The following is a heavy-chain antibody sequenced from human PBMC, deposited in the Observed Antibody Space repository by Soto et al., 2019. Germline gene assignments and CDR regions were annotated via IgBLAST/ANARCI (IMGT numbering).Heavy chain of an antibody. Sequence: GGPIRLPWFPCGIEFSSNALPLVRNAPQTRLEWVAITSNDGGNKNYADSVKGRFTISRDNSKNTVYLQMNSLTTEDTAVYSCPSDNPHYTWTDPCDMDVWGRGTTVTVSS. J-gene: IGHJ6*02. CDR1: GIEFSSNA. V-gene: IGHV3-30-3*01. D-gene: IGHD2-2*02. CDR3: PSDNPHYTWTDPCDMDV. CDR2: TSNDGGNK.